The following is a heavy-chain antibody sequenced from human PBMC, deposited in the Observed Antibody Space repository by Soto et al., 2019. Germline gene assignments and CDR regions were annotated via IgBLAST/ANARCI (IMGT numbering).Heavy chain of an antibody. Sequence: LTCAVYGVSFNDYYWSWIRQPPGKGLEWIGEINHTGHTNYNPSLKSRVTISVDTSKNQFSLKLTSVTAADTAVYYCARSGHLFDYWGQGILVTVSS. D-gene: IGHD3-10*01. CDR2: INHTGHT. V-gene: IGHV4-34*01. CDR3: ARSGHLFDY. J-gene: IGHJ4*02. CDR1: GVSFNDYY.